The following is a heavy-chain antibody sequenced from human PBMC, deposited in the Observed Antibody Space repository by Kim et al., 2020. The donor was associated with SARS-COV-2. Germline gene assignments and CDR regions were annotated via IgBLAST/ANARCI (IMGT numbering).Heavy chain of an antibody. J-gene: IGHJ5*02. V-gene: IGHV3-23*01. CDR2: INENNDGAT. Sequence: GGSLRLSCAASGFPFKNYVMNWVRQAPGKGLEWSSTINENNDGATFYAGSVKGRFTISRDNSGSTLHLLMSSLRADDTAIYFCTKDIRGGGFDVWGRGTLVTVS. CDR1: GFPFKNYV. CDR3: TKDIRGGGFDV. D-gene: IGHD3-10*01.